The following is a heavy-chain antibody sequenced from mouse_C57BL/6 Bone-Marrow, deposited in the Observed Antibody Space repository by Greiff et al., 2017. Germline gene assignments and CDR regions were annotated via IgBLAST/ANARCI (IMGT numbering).Heavy chain of an antibody. D-gene: IGHD2-4*01. V-gene: IGHV1-39*01. CDR3: ARGYDYDYAMDY. Sequence: EVQLQQSGPELVKPGASVKISCKASGYSFTDYNLNWVKQSNGKSLEWIGVINPNYGTTSYNQKFKGKATLTVDQSSSTAYMQLNSLTSEDAAVYDCARGYDYDYAMDYWGQGTSVTVSS. J-gene: IGHJ4*01. CDR1: GYSFTDYN. CDR2: INPNYGTT.